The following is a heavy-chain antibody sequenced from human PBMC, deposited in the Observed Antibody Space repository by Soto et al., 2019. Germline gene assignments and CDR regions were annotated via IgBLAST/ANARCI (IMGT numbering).Heavy chain of an antibody. V-gene: IGHV3-30*04. CDR2: ISYDERNI. J-gene: IGHJ4*02. Sequence: QVELVESGGGVVKPGTSLRLSCAASGFIFRNYTMHWARQAPGKGLEWVADISYDERNIHYPDSVKGRFTISRDNSKNTLFLQMNNLRPEDTAVYYCARDSWGFDCWGQGTLVTVSS. CDR3: ARDSWGFDC. D-gene: IGHD2-15*01. CDR1: GFIFRNYT.